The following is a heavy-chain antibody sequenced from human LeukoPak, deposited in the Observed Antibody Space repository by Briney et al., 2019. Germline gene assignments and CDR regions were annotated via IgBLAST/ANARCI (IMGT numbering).Heavy chain of an antibody. Sequence: GGSLRLSCAASGFTFSSYSMNWVRQAPGKGLEWVSSISSSSSYIYYADSVKGRFTISRDNAKNSLYLQMNSLRAEDTAVYYCARKNEYYYYYYMDVWGKGTTVTVSS. CDR1: GFTFSSYS. V-gene: IGHV3-21*01. CDR3: ARKNEYYYYYYMDV. CDR2: ISSSSSYI. J-gene: IGHJ6*03. D-gene: IGHD1-1*01.